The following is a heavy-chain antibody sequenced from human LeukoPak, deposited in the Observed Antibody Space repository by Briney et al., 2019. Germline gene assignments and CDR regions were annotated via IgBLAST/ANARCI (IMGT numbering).Heavy chain of an antibody. CDR2: ISYDGSNK. Sequence: PGRSLRLSCAASRFTLSSYGMHWVRQAPGKGLEWVAVISYDGSNKYYADSVKGRFTISRDNSKNTLYLQMNSLRAEDTAVYYCAKRRGFGELNFDYWGQGTLVTVSS. V-gene: IGHV3-30*18. CDR1: RFTLSSYG. CDR3: AKRRGFGELNFDY. J-gene: IGHJ4*02. D-gene: IGHD3-10*01.